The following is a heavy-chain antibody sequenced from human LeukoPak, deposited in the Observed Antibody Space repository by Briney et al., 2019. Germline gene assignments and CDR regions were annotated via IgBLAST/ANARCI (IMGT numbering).Heavy chain of an antibody. J-gene: IGHJ1*01. Sequence: GGSLRLSCAASGFTFSSYAMYWVRQAPGKGLEWVSGIFGSGGSAHYADSVKGRFTISRDNSKNMLFMQMNSLRAEDTAVYYCARLLTAAGTGDWGQGTLVIVSS. V-gene: IGHV3-23*01. CDR2: IFGSGGSA. CDR1: GFTFSSYA. CDR3: ARLLTAAGTGD. D-gene: IGHD6-13*01.